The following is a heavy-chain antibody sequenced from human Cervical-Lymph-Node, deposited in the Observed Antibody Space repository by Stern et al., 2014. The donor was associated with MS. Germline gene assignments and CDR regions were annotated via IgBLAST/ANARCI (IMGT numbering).Heavy chain of an antibody. D-gene: IGHD4-17*01. CDR3: AAGYGDYGDY. CDR1: GFTFTSSA. Sequence: QLVQSGPEVKKPGTSVKVSCKASGFTFTSSAVQWVRQARGQRLEWIGWIVVGSGNTNHAQQLQGRVHITRDMSTSTAYMELSSLRSEDTAVYYCAAGYGDYGDYWGQGTLVTVSS. CDR2: IVVGSGNT. V-gene: IGHV1-58*01. J-gene: IGHJ4*02.